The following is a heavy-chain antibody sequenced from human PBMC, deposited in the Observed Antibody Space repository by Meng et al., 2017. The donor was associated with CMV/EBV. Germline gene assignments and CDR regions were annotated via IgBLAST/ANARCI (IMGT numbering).Heavy chain of an antibody. Sequence: GESLKISCAASEFTFSTYWMHWVRQAPGKGLVWVSRIDSDGSTTSYADSVKGRFTISRDNAKKTLYLQMNSLRADDTAVYYCASGGGSYYAYWGQGTLVTVSS. CDR2: IDSDGSTT. V-gene: IGHV3-74*01. CDR3: ASGGGSYYAY. CDR1: EFTFSTYW. J-gene: IGHJ4*02. D-gene: IGHD1-26*01.